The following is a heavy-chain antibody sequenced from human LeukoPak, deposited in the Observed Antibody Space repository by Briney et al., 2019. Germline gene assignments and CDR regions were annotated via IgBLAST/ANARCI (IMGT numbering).Heavy chain of an antibody. CDR2: IYYSGST. V-gene: IGHV4-61*01. Sequence: PETLSLTCTVSGGSVSSGSYYWSWIRQPPGKGLEWIGYIYYSGSTNYNPSLKSRVTISVDTSKNQFSLKLSSVTAADTAVYYCARVGEYYYGSGSYLGGQGTLVTVSS. CDR3: ARVGEYYYGSGSYL. D-gene: IGHD3-10*01. J-gene: IGHJ4*02. CDR1: GGSVSSGSYY.